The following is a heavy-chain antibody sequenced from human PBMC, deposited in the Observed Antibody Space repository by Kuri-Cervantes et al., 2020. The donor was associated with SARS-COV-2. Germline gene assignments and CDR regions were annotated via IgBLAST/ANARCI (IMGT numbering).Heavy chain of an antibody. J-gene: IGHJ4*02. CDR2: ISSNGGST. CDR3: VKDLVRGVPAATL. Sequence: GESLKISCSASGFTFSSYAMHWVRQAPGKGLEYVSAISSNGGSTYYADSVKGRFTISRDNSKNTLYLQMSSLRAEDTAVYYCVKDLVRGVPAATLWGQGTLITVSS. V-gene: IGHV3-64D*08. CDR1: GFTFSSYA. D-gene: IGHD2-2*01.